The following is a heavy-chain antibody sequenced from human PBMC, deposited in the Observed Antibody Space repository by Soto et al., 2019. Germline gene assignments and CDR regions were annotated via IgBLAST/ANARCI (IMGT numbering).Heavy chain of an antibody. Sequence: PGGSLRLSCAASGFTFSSYSMNWVRQPPGKGLEWIGEINHSGSTNYNPSLKSRVTISVDTSKNQFSLKLSPVTAADTAVYYCARMRGYSYGYYYGMDVWGQGTTVTVSS. CDR2: INHSGST. V-gene: IGHV4-34*01. CDR1: GFTFSSYS. D-gene: IGHD5-18*01. J-gene: IGHJ6*02. CDR3: ARMRGYSYGYYYGMDV.